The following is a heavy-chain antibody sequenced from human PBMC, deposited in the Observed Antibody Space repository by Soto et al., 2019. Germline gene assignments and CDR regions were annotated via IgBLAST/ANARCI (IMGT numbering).Heavy chain of an antibody. CDR3: ARAGDSSGYSNWFDP. J-gene: IGHJ5*02. CDR1: GFTVSSNY. V-gene: IGHV3-53*01. D-gene: IGHD3-22*01. Sequence: RLSCAASGFTVSSNYMSWVRQAPGKGLEWVSVIYSGGSTYYADSVKGRFTISRDNSKNTLYLQMNSLRAEDTAVYYCARAGDSSGYSNWFDPWGQGTLVTVSS. CDR2: IYSGGST.